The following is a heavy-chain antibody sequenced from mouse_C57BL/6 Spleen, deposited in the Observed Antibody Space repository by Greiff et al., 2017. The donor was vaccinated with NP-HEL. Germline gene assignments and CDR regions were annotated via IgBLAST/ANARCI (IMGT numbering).Heavy chain of an antibody. CDR3: ARAFYYGNSAFAY. CDR1: GYAFSSSW. D-gene: IGHD2-1*01. J-gene: IGHJ3*01. V-gene: IGHV1-82*01. Sequence: QVHVKQSGPELVKPGASVKISCKASGYAFSSSWMNWVKQRPGKGLEWIGRIYPGDGDTNYNGKFKGKATLTADKSSSTAYMQLSSLTSEDSAVYFCARAFYYGNSAFAYWGQGTLVTVSA. CDR2: IYPGDGDT.